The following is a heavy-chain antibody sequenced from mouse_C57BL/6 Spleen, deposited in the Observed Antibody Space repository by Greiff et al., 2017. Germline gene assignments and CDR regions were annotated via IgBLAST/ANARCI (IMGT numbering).Heavy chain of an antibody. CDR2: IDPDTGGT. J-gene: IGHJ4*01. CDR3: KGFYYGSRYYAMDY. V-gene: IGHV1-15*01. D-gene: IGHD1-1*01. CDR1: GYTFTDYE. Sequence: QVQLQQSGAELVRPGASVTLSCKASGYTFTDYEMHWVKQTPVHGLEWIGAIDPDTGGTAYNQKFKGKAILTADKSSSTAYMGLRSLTAEDAAVYYCKGFYYGSRYYAMDYWGQGTSVTVSS.